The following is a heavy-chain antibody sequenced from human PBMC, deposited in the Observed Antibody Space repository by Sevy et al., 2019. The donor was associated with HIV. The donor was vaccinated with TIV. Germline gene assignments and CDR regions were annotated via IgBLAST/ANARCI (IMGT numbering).Heavy chain of an antibody. J-gene: IGHJ5*02. Sequence: ASVKVSCKVSGYTLTGLSMHWVRQAPGKGLEWMGGFDPEDGERIYAQKFQGRVTMTEDTSTDTAYMELSSLRSEDTAVYYCATQVGDGYFYYWFDPWGQGTLVTVSS. D-gene: IGHD3-16*01. CDR1: GYTLTGLS. CDR3: ATQVGDGYFYYWFDP. V-gene: IGHV1-24*01. CDR2: FDPEDGER.